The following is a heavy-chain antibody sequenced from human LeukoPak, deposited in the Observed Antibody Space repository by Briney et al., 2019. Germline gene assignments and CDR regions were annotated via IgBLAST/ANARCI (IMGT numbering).Heavy chain of an antibody. Sequence: GGSLRLSCAASGFTFHNYAMHWVRQAPGKGLEWVSLIKGNGDTTYNADSVKGRFTISRDSGKNSLYLQINSLRTEDTALYYCAKDIGSGWSFDYWGQGTLVTVSS. CDR1: GFTFHNYA. CDR2: IKGNGDTT. D-gene: IGHD6-19*01. CDR3: AKDIGSGWSFDY. V-gene: IGHV3-43*02. J-gene: IGHJ4*02.